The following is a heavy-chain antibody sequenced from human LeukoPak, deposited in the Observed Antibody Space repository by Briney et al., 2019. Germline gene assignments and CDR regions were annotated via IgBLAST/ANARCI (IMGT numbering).Heavy chain of an antibody. J-gene: IGHJ4*02. V-gene: IGHV4-34*01. CDR2: INHSGST. CDR3: ARGARFTILGYFDY. Sequence: PSETLSLTCAVYGGSFSGYYWSWIRQPPGKGLEWIGEINHSGSTNYNPSLKSRVTISVDTSKNQFSLKLSSVTAADTAVYYCARGARFTILGYFDYWGQGTLATVSS. CDR1: GGSFSGYY. D-gene: IGHD3-3*01.